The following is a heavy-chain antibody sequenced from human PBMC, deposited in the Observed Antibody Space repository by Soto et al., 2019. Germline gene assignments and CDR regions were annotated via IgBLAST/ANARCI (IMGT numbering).Heavy chain of an antibody. V-gene: IGHV3-23*01. CDR1: GLPFSSYA. D-gene: IGHD5-18*01. J-gene: IGHJ5*02. Sequence: PGGSLRLSCAASGLPFSSYAMSWVRKAPGKGLKWVSAISGSGGSTYSADSVKGRFTISRDNSKNTLYLQMNSLRAEDTAVYYFSKDIYWPEGYSYGSNWFDPWGQGTLVTVSS. CDR2: ISGSGGST. CDR3: SKDIYWPEGYSYGSNWFDP.